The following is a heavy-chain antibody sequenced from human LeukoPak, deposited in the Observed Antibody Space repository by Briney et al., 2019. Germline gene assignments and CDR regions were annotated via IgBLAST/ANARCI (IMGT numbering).Heavy chain of an antibody. V-gene: IGHV3-48*03. CDR3: AELGITMIGGV. J-gene: IGHJ6*04. CDR1: GFTFSSYE. CDR2: ISSSGSTI. D-gene: IGHD3-10*02. Sequence: PGRSLRLSCAASGFTFSSYEMNWVRQPPGKGLEWVSYISSSGSTIYYADSVKGRFTISRDNAKNSLYLQMNSLRAEDTAVYYCAELGITMIGGVWGKGTTVTISS.